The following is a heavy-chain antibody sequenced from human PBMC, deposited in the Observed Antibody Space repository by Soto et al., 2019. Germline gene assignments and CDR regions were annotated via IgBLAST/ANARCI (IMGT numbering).Heavy chain of an antibody. CDR3: ARAGITIFGVVTLTDNWFDP. V-gene: IGHV1-3*01. CDR2: INAGNGNT. J-gene: IGHJ5*02. Sequence: QVQLVQSGAEVKKPGASVKVSCKASGYTFTSYAMHWVRQAPGQRLEWMGWINAGNGNTKYSQKFQGRVNITRDTSESKAYMELCSVRSEDTAVYYCARAGITIFGVVTLTDNWFDPWGQGTLVTVCS. CDR1: GYTFTSYA. D-gene: IGHD3-3*01.